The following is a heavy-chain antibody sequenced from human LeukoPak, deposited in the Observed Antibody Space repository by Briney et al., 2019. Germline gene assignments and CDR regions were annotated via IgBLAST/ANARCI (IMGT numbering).Heavy chain of an antibody. J-gene: IGHJ3*01. Sequence: PSETLSPTCTVSGGSISSRSHCWGWIRQPPGKGLEWIGTMFYSGSTYYNPSLKSRVAISVDTSENQFSLELNSVTAADTAVYYCAVAGVRYYDSSGLHAFDFWGRGTMVTVSS. CDR1: GGSISSRSHC. V-gene: IGHV4-39*01. CDR3: AVAGVRYYDSSGLHAFDF. CDR2: MFYSGST. D-gene: IGHD3-22*01.